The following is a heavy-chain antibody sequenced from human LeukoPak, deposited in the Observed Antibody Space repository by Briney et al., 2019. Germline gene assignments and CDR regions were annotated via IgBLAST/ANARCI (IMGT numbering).Heavy chain of an antibody. CDR1: GFTFSSHA. CDR2: TWYDGSIK. CDR3: ARDIGSNGNYHFDH. D-gene: IGHD4-17*01. V-gene: IGHV3-33*08. Sequence: GGSLRLSCAASGFTFSSHAMHWVRQSPDKGLEWVAVTWYDGSIKRYADSVKGRMTISRDDSKSTLYLQVDSLRAEDTAVYYCARDIGSNGNYHFDHWGQGTLVTVSS. J-gene: IGHJ4*02.